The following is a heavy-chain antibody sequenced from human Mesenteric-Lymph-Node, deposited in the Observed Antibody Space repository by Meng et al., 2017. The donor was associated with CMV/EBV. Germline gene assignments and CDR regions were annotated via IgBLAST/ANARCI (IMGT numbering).Heavy chain of an antibody. J-gene: IGHJ5*02. Sequence: GGSLRLSCIGSGFTFNTYWMSWVRQAPGKGLEWVANIKQEESEKYYADSVKGRFTISRDNAKNSLYLQMNSLRAEDTAVYYCARDGVVAAIQNSFDPWGQGTLVNVSS. V-gene: IGHV3-7*01. CDR3: ARDGVVAAIQNSFDP. CDR2: IKQEESEK. CDR1: GFTFNTYW. D-gene: IGHD2-15*01.